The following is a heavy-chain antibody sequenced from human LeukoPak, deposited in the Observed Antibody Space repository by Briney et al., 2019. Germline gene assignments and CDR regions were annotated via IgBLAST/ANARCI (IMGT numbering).Heavy chain of an antibody. V-gene: IGHV3-30*04. D-gene: IGHD6-19*01. CDR2: TSYDGSNE. CDR3: ARDPLSSGWYGYFDY. J-gene: IGHJ4*02. Sequence: GGSLRLSCAASGFTFSSYSMHWVRQAPGKGLEWVAFTSYDGSNEYYADSVKGRFTISRDTSKNTLYLQMTSLRAEDTAVYYCARDPLSSGWYGYFDYWGQGSLVTVSS. CDR1: GFTFSSYS.